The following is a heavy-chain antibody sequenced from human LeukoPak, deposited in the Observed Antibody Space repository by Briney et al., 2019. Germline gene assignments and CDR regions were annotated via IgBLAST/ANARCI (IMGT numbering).Heavy chain of an antibody. V-gene: IGHV3-33*06. D-gene: IGHD6-13*01. CDR1: GFTFSSYG. CDR3: AKDRCIAAALYDY. J-gene: IGHJ4*02. Sequence: GGSLRLSCAASGFTFSSYGMHWVRQAPGKGLEWVAVIWYDGSNKYHADSVKGRFTISRDNSKNTLYLQMNSLRAEDTAVYYCAKDRCIAAALYDYWGQGNLVTVSS. CDR2: IWYDGSNK.